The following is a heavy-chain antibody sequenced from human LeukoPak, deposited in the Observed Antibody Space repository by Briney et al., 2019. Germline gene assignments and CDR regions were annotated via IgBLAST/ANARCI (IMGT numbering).Heavy chain of an antibody. J-gene: IGHJ4*02. D-gene: IGHD4-11*01. CDR1: GFTFTRFA. V-gene: IGHV3-64*01. Sequence: GGSLRLSCAASGFTFTRFAMYWVRQAPGKGLEFVSAISSNGDRTYYARSVKGRFTISRDNAKNTVDLQMGSLRPADMGVYYCARMDDYINYYFDYWGQGTMVTVSS. CDR3: ARMDDYINYYFDY. CDR2: ISSNGDRT.